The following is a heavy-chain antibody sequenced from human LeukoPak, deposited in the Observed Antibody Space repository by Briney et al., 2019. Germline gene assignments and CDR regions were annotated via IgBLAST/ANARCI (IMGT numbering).Heavy chain of an antibody. D-gene: IGHD3-10*01. Sequence: SETLSLTCAVYGGSFSGYYWSWIRQPPGKGLEWIGEINHSGSTNYNPSLKSRVTISVDTSKNQFSLKLSSVTAADTAVYYCARESHYYGSGSYYKPFDYWGQGTLVTVSS. V-gene: IGHV4-34*01. CDR2: INHSGST. J-gene: IGHJ4*02. CDR1: GGSFSGYY. CDR3: ARESHYYGSGSYYKPFDY.